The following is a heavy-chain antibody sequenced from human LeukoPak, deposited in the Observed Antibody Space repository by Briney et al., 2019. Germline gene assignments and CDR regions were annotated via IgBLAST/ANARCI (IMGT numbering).Heavy chain of an antibody. Sequence: SVKVSCKASGGTFSSYTISWVRQAPGQGLEWMGRIIPILGIANYAQEFQGRVTITADKSTSTAYMELSSLRSEGTAVYYCARGDYGGNSDHKLYYFDYWGQGTLVTVSS. J-gene: IGHJ4*02. D-gene: IGHD4-23*01. CDR3: ARGDYGGNSDHKLYYFDY. CDR2: IIPILGIA. V-gene: IGHV1-69*02. CDR1: GGTFSSYT.